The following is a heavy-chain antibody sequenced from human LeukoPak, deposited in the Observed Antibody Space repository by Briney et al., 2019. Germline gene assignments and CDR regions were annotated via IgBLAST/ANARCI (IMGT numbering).Heavy chain of an antibody. CDR2: IIPIFGTA. D-gene: IGHD3-3*01. V-gene: IGHV1-69*05. CDR3: ARAGYYDFWSGYTPASSEQYAFDI. Sequence: GASVKVSCKASGGTFSSYAISWVRQAPGQGLEWMGGIIPIFGTANYAQKFQGRVTITTDESTSTAYMELSSLRSEDTAVYYCARAGYYDFWSGYTPASSEQYAFDIWGQGTMVTVSS. J-gene: IGHJ3*02. CDR1: GGTFSSYA.